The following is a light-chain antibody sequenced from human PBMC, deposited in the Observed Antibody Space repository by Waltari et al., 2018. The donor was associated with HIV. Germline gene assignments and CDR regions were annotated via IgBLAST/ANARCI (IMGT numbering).Light chain of an antibody. V-gene: IGKV4-1*01. J-gene: IGKJ4*01. Sequence: DTVMTQSPDSLSVSLGERATINCKSSQSLLFGSNNKNRLAWYQQRPGQPPKLLISWASTRESGVPDRFSGSGSGTDFTLTINSLQAEDVAVYYCQQFSLSPPLTFGGGTKVEIK. CDR1: QSLLFGSNNKNR. CDR2: WAS. CDR3: QQFSLSPPLT.